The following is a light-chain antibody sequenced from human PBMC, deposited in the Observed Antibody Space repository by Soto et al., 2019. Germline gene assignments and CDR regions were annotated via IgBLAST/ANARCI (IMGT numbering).Light chain of an antibody. CDR3: QQYGSSPPLS. CDR1: QSVSSSY. V-gene: IGKV3-20*01. J-gene: IGKJ4*01. Sequence: EVVLTQSPGTLSLSPGERATLSCRASQSVSSSYLGWYQQKPGQAPRLLIYGASSRATGIPVRFSGSGSGTDFTLTISRLEPEDFAVYYCQQYGSSPPLSFGGGTKVEIK. CDR2: GAS.